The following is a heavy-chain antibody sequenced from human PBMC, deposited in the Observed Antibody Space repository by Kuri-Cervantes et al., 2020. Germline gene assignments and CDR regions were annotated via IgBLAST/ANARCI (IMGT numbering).Heavy chain of an antibody. CDR3: ARHRSYDSGGYWAFDI. J-gene: IGHJ3*02. CDR2: IYPGDSDT. Sequence: GESLKISCKGSGYSFTSYWIGWVRQMPGKGLEWMGIIYPGDSDTRYSPSFQGQVTISADKSISTAYLQWSSLKASDTAMYYCARHRSYDSGGYWAFDIWGQGTMVTVSS. CDR1: GYSFTSYW. D-gene: IGHD3-22*01. V-gene: IGHV5-51*01.